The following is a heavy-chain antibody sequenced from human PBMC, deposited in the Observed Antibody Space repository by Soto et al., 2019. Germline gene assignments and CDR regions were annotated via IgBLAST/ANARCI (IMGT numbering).Heavy chain of an antibody. J-gene: IGHJ3*02. CDR3: AQVGATNSNAFDI. Sequence: GESLKISCAASGFTFSSYSMNWVRQAPGKGLEWVSYISSSSSTIYYADSVKGRFTISRDNAKNSLYLQMNSLRDEDTAVYYCAQVGATNSNAFDIWGQGTMVTVSS. CDR2: ISSSSSTI. CDR1: GFTFSSYS. V-gene: IGHV3-48*02. D-gene: IGHD1-26*01.